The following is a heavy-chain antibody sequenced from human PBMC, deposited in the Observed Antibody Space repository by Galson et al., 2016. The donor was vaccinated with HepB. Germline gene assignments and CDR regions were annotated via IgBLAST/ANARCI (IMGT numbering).Heavy chain of an antibody. V-gene: IGHV3-23*01. Sequence: SLRLSCAASGFSFNSYAMSWVRQAPGKGLERVSVINYDGVSRYSVDSVRGRFTISRDNSKDTLYLQMDSLRVEDTAVYFCAKGLESGGSCNDYWGQGTLVTVSS. D-gene: IGHD2-15*01. J-gene: IGHJ4*02. CDR1: GFSFNSYA. CDR2: INYDGVSR. CDR3: AKGLESGGSCNDY.